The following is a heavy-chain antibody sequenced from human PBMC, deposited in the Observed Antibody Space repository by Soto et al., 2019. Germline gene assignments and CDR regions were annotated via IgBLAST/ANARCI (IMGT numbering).Heavy chain of an antibody. D-gene: IGHD3-16*01. Sequence: QVQLVQSGDEVKKPGASVKVSCKASGYIFVNYGIAWVRQAPGQGLEWMGWISPYTGNTHSATKVQGRLTMTTDTFSSSAYMDLGCLTSDDTVVHLCVLVYNYVPPTTQDVWGQGTTDTVSS. J-gene: IGHJ6*02. CDR1: GYIFVNYG. CDR3: VLVYNYVPPTTQDV. CDR2: ISPYTGNT. V-gene: IGHV1-18*01.